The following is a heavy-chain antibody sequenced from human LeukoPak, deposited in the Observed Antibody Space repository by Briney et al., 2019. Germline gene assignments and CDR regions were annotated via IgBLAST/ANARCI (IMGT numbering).Heavy chain of an antibody. CDR3: ARDRFQGWFDP. CDR2: INHSGIT. D-gene: IGHD3-10*01. J-gene: IGHJ5*02. CDR1: GGSFSDYY. V-gene: IGHV4-34*01. Sequence: SETLSLTCAVYGGSFSDYYWSWIRQPPGKGLEWIGEINHSGITNYNPSLKSRVTMSVDTSKNQFSLKLSSVTAADTAVYYCARDRFQGWFDPWGQGTLVTVSS.